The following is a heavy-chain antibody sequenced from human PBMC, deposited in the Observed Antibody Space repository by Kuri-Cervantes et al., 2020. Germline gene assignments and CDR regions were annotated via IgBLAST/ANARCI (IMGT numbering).Heavy chain of an antibody. D-gene: IGHD3-10*01. CDR2: ISSSGSTM. CDR3: ARGENSG. V-gene: IGHV3-48*04. Sequence: GGSLRLSCAASGFTFSSYGMHWVRQAPGKGLEWVSYISSSGSTMYYADSVKGRFTISRDNAKNSLYLQMNSLRAEDTAVYYCARGENSGWGQGTLVTVSS. J-gene: IGHJ4*02. CDR1: GFTFSSYG.